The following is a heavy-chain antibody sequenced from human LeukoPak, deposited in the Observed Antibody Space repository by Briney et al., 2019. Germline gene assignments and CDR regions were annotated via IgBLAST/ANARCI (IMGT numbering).Heavy chain of an antibody. CDR3: ARVSTVRGFDY. CDR2: INHSGST. J-gene: IGHJ4*02. Sequence: SETLSLTCAVYGGSFSGYYWSWIRQPPGKGLEWIGEINHSGSTNYNPSLKSRVTISVDTSKNQFSLKLSSVTAADTAVYYCARVSTVRGFDYWGQGTLVTVSS. D-gene: IGHD4-11*01. V-gene: IGHV4-34*01. CDR1: GGSFSGYY.